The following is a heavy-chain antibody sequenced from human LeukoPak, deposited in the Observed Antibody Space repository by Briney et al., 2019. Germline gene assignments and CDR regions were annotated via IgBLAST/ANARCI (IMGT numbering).Heavy chain of an antibody. J-gene: IGHJ3*02. CDR1: GGSISSYY. V-gene: IGHV4-59*01. Sequence: RPSETLSLTCTVSGGSISSYYWSWIRQPPGKGLEWIGYIYYSGSTNYNPSLKSRVTISVDTSKNQFSLKLSSVTAADTAVYYCARVFSGSYRKGVHAFDIWGQGTMVTVSS. CDR2: IYYSGST. CDR3: ARVFSGSYRKGVHAFDI. D-gene: IGHD1-26*01.